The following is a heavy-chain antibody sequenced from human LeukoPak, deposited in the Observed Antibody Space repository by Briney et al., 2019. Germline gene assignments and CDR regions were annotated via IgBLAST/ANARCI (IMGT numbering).Heavy chain of an antibody. CDR3: ARDSSSYGEDYYGMDV. CDR2: IYYSGST. V-gene: IGHV4-31*03. D-gene: IGHD4-17*01. CDR1: GGSISSGGYY. J-gene: IGHJ6*02. Sequence: SQTLSLTCTVSGGSISSGGYYWSWIRQHPGKGLEWIGYIYYSGSTYYNPSLKSRVTISVDTSKNQFSLKLSSMTAADTAVYYCARDSSSYGEDYYGMDVWGQGTTVTVSS.